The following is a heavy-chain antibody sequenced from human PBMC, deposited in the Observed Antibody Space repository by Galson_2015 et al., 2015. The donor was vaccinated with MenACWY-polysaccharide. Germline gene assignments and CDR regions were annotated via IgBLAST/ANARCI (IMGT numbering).Heavy chain of an antibody. Sequence: SLRLSCAASGSRFSHSGMHWVRQAPGKGLEWVAVLQYDGTNKVYADSVKGRFIISRDNSRNTLYLVMNSLRAEDTAVYYCAREGSRIVFHAFDTWGQGTMVTVSS. CDR3: AREGSRIVFHAFDT. D-gene: IGHD6-13*01. J-gene: IGHJ3*02. CDR2: LQYDGTNK. V-gene: IGHV3-33*01. CDR1: GSRFSHSG.